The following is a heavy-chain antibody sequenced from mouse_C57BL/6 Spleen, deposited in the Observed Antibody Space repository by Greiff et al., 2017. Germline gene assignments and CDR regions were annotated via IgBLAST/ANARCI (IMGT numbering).Heavy chain of an antibody. J-gene: IGHJ2*01. D-gene: IGHD1-1*01. Sequence: QVQLQQPGAELVKPGASVKLSCKASGYTFTSYWMQWVKQRPGQGLEWIGKIDPSDSYTNYNQKFKGKATLTVDPSSSTAYMQLRSLTSEDSAVYYCAGSYNGSSDLDYWGQGTTVTVSS. CDR3: AGSYNGSSDLDY. CDR2: IDPSDSYT. CDR1: GYTFTSYW. V-gene: IGHV1-50*01.